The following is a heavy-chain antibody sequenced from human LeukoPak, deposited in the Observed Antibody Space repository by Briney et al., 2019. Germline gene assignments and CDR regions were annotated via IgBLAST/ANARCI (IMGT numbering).Heavy chain of an antibody. Sequence: PGGSLRLSCAASGFTFSNYSMHWVRQAPGKGPEWVAHIKQDASQEYHVDSVKGRFTISRDNSRSTLYLQMNSLRPEDTAIYYCAREGYYGSGSPPSLYFDYWGQGTLVTVSS. J-gene: IGHJ4*02. CDR3: AREGYYGSGSPPSLYFDY. D-gene: IGHD3-10*01. V-gene: IGHV3-7*01. CDR1: GFTFSNYS. CDR2: IKQDASQE.